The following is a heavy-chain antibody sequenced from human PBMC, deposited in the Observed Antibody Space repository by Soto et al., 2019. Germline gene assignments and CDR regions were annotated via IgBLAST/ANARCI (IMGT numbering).Heavy chain of an antibody. J-gene: IGHJ3*02. D-gene: IGHD3-22*01. CDR1: GVTFNNYA. V-gene: IGHV1-69*13. CDR3: ARPRSQYYDRSADRDFDR. CDR2: IIPLFGTT. Sequence: SSVKVSRRSSGVTFNNYAISWVRQAPGQGLEWMGGIIPLFGTTNYAQKFQGRVTITADESTSTAYMELSSLRSEDTAFYYCARPRSQYYDRSADRDFDRWGQGTMV.